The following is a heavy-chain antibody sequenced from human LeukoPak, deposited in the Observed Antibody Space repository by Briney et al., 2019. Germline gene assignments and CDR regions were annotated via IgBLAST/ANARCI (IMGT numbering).Heavy chain of an antibody. CDR1: GFTFSRYW. V-gene: IGHV3-7*01. D-gene: IGHD2-2*01. CDR2: IKQDGSEK. Sequence: HPGGSLRLPCAASGFTFSRYWMSWVRQAPGKGLEWVANIKQDGSEKYYVDSVKGRFTISRDNAKNSLYLQMNSLRAEDTAVYYCARDDCSSISCYHNWFDPWGQGTLVTVSS. J-gene: IGHJ5*02. CDR3: ARDDCSSISCYHNWFDP.